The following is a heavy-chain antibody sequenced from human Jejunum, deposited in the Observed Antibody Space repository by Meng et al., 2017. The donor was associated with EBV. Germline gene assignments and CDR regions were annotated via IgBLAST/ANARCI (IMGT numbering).Heavy chain of an antibody. Sequence: VQLCESGAEGKTPGASVRVSCQASEYIFTTYDLHWVRQAPGQRLEWMGWINGGATSTVYSQNFQGRLTIARDTSARTAFMELSSLTSEDTAVYYCASGPSCSSGSCQEFDYWGQGTLVTVSS. CDR3: ASGPSCSSGSCQEFDY. CDR2: INGGATST. V-gene: IGHV1-3*01. J-gene: IGHJ4*02. D-gene: IGHD2-2*01. CDR1: EYIFTTYD.